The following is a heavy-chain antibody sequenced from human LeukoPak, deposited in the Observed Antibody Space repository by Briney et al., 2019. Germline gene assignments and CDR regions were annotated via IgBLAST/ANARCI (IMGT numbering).Heavy chain of an antibody. V-gene: IGHV4-59*12. CDR2: IYYSGST. CDR1: GGSISSYY. Sequence: SETLSLTCTVSGGSISSYYWSWIRQPPGKGLEWIGYIYYSGSTNYNSSLQSRVTMSLDTSKNQFSLRLTSVTAADTAVYYCARDGLWVYDFWSGRTNYYGMDVWGQGTTVTVSS. D-gene: IGHD3-3*01. CDR3: ARDGLWVYDFWSGRTNYYGMDV. J-gene: IGHJ6*02.